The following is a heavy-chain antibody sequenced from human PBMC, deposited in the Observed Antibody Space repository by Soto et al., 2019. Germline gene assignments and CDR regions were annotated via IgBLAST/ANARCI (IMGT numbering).Heavy chain of an antibody. D-gene: IGHD6-13*01. Sequence: QVQLVQSGAEVKKPGSSVKVSCKASGGTFSSYAISWVRQAPGQGLEWMGGIIPNFGTANYAQKFQGRVTITADESTSTADMELSSLGSEDTAVYYCARAAIAAAGTNYYYHGMDVWGQGTTVTVSS. J-gene: IGHJ6*02. CDR3: ARAAIAAAGTNYYYHGMDV. V-gene: IGHV1-69*12. CDR2: IIPNFGTA. CDR1: GGTFSSYA.